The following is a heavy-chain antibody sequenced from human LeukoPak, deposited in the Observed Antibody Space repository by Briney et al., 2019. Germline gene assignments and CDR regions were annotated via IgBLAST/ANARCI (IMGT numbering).Heavy chain of an antibody. CDR3: ARSVPPWLGDH. V-gene: IGHV5-51*01. CDR2: INTSDSDT. J-gene: IGHJ5*02. CDR1: GSSFTNYW. D-gene: IGHD5-18*01. Sequence: GASLKISCTASGSSFTNYWIGWVRPMPGKGLEWMGIINTSDSDTRYNPSFQGQVTISANKSISTAYLQWRSLRSSDTAIYYCARSVPPWLGDHWGQGTLVTVSS.